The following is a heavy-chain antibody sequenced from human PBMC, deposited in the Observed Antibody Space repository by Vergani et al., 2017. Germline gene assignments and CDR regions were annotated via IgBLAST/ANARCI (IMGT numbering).Heavy chain of an antibody. D-gene: IGHD2-2*01. V-gene: IGHV1-18*04. CDR1: GYTFTSCG. J-gene: IGHJ6*02. CDR3: ARDPDIVVVPAAPYYYYYYGMDF. CDR2: ISAYNGNT. Sequence: QVQLVQSGAEVKKPGASVKVSCKASGYTFTSCGISWVRQAPGQGLEWMGWISAYNGNTNYAQKLQGRVTMTTDTSTSTAYMELRSLRSDDTAVYYCARDPDIVVVPAAPYYYYYYGMDFWGQGTTVTVSS.